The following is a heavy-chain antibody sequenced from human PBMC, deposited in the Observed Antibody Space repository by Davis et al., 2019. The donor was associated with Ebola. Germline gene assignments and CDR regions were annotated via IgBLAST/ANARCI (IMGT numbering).Heavy chain of an antibody. CDR2: IYPGDSDT. J-gene: IGHJ6*03. CDR1: GYSFTSYW. CDR3: ARGALDCSSTSCPGYYYYYYMDV. D-gene: IGHD2-2*01. Sequence: PGGSLRLSCKGSGYSFTSYWIGWVRQMPGKGLEWMGIIYPGDSDTRYSPSFQGQVTISADKSISTAYLQWSSLKASDTAMYYCARGALDCSSTSCPGYYYYYYMDVWGKGTTVTVSS. V-gene: IGHV5-51*01.